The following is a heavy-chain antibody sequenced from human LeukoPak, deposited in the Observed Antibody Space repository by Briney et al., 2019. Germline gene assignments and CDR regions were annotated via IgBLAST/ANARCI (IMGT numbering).Heavy chain of an antibody. CDR2: ISGSGGST. CDR1: GFTFSSYA. J-gene: IGHJ4*02. D-gene: IGHD2-2*01. CDR3: AKGNDIVVVPAAIRRAPSSVYYFDY. V-gene: IGHV3-23*01. Sequence: PGGSLRLSCAASGFTFSSYAMSWVRQAPGKGLEWVSAISGSGGSTYYADSVKGRFTISRDNSKNTLYLQMNSLRVEDTAVYYCAKGNDIVVVPAAIRRAPSSVYYFDYWGQGTLVTVSS.